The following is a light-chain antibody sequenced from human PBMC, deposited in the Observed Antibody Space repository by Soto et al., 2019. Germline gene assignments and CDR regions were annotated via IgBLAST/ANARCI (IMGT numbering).Light chain of an antibody. CDR3: HQYNSYWT. V-gene: IGKV1-5*01. Sequence: DIQMTQSPSTLSASVGDRVTITCRASQSISDWLAWFQQKPGKAPKVLIYDASTLESGVPSRFSGSGSGTEFTLSISSLQPDDFATYYCHQYNSYWTFGQGTKVDIK. J-gene: IGKJ1*01. CDR2: DAS. CDR1: QSISDW.